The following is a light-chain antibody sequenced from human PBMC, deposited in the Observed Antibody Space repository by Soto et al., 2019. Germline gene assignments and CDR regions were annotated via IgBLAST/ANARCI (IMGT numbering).Light chain of an antibody. J-gene: IGLJ1*01. CDR1: SSDVGSYNL. V-gene: IGLV2-23*01. Sequence: QSVRSQPASVSGSPGKSVTISCTGTSSDVGSYNLVSWYQQHPGKAPKLMIYEGSKRPSGVSNRFSGSKSGNTASLTISGLQAEEEADYYCCSYAGSSSYAFGTGTKVTVL. CDR2: EGS. CDR3: CSYAGSSSYA.